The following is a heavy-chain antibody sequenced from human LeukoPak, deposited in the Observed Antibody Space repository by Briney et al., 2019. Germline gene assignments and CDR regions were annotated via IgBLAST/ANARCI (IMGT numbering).Heavy chain of an antibody. CDR3: ARVREGASPLSGYYYYMDV. CDR2: INPNSGGT. J-gene: IGHJ6*03. CDR1: GYTFTGYY. Sequence: ASVKVSGKASGYTFTGYYMHWVRQAPGQGLEWMGWINPNSGGTNYAQKFQGRVTMTRDTSISTAYMELSRLRSDDTAVYYCARVREGASPLSGYYYYMDVWGKGTTVTVSS. V-gene: IGHV1-2*02. D-gene: IGHD1-26*01.